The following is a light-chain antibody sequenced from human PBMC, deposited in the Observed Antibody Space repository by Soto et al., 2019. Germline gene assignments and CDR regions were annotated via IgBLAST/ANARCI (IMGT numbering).Light chain of an antibody. CDR1: SSNIGSHT. CDR2: NRN. V-gene: IGLV1-44*01. CDR3: AAWDDSLNGPR. Sequence: QSVLTQPPSASGTPGQRITISCSGSSSNIGSHTVNWYQQLPGATPKVLIYNRNERPSGVPDRFSGSKSGSSASLAISSLQPEDEAHYYCAAWDDSLNGPRFGGGTKLTVL. J-gene: IGLJ2*01.